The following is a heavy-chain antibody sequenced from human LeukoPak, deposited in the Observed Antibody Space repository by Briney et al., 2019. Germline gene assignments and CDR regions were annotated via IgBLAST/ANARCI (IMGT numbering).Heavy chain of an antibody. D-gene: IGHD2-21*01. CDR1: GGSFSGYY. Sequence: PSETLSLTCAVYGGSFSGYYWSWIRQPPGKGLEWIGEINRSGSTNYNPSLKSRVTISVDTSKNQFSLKLSSVTAADTAVYYCARGRRHKALYYYYYGMDVWGQGTTVTVSS. V-gene: IGHV4-34*01. CDR2: INRSGST. CDR3: ARGRRHKALYYYYYGMDV. J-gene: IGHJ6*02.